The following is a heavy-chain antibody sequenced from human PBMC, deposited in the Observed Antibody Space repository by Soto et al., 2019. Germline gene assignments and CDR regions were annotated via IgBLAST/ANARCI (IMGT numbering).Heavy chain of an antibody. CDR1: GITFSSYW. J-gene: IGHJ3*01. CDR2: VKTDGST. D-gene: IGHD5-12*01. Sequence: EAQLEESGGDLVQPGGSLRLSCAASGITFSSYWMHWVRQAPGKGLVWVSRVKTDGSTYYADSVKGRFTIFRDNAKNTLYLQMNSLTVEDTAVYYCARGIRGHYAFDVWGQGTMVTVSS. CDR3: ARGIRGHYAFDV. V-gene: IGHV3-74*02.